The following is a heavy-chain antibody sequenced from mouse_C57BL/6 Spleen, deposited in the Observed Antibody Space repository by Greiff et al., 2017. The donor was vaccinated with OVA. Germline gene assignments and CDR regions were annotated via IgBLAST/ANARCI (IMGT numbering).Heavy chain of an antibody. CDR3: ARSIYYGSSYGYAMDY. CDR2: IYPSDSET. D-gene: IGHD1-1*01. CDR1: GYTFTSYW. J-gene: IGHJ4*01. Sequence: QVQLQQPGAELVRPGSSVKLSCKASGYTFTSYWMDWLKQRPGQGLEWIGNIYPSDSETHYNQKFKDKATFTVDKSSSTAYMQLSSLTSGDSAVYYCARSIYYGSSYGYAMDYWGQGTSVTVSS. V-gene: IGHV1-61*01.